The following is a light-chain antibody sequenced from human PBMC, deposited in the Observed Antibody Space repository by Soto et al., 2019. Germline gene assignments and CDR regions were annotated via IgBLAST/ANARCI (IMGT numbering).Light chain of an antibody. CDR3: CSYAGSYV. CDR1: SSDLIGYNF. CDR2: DVT. Sequence: QSALTQPRTVSGSPGQSVTISCTATSSDLIGYNFVSWYQHHPGTAPKLVIYDVTERPSGVPDRFSGSRSGNTAYLTISGLRAEDQADYHCCSYAGSYVFGYGTKVTVL. J-gene: IGLJ1*01. V-gene: IGLV2-11*01.